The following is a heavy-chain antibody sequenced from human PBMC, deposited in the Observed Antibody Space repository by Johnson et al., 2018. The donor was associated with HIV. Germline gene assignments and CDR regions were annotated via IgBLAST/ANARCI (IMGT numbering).Heavy chain of an antibody. Sequence: VQLVESGGGVVRPGGSLRLSCAASGFTFDDNGMSWVRQAPGKGLEWVSVISGSGGSTYYADSVKGRFTISRDNSRNTLYLQINNLRAEDTAVYYCATHLNDYGDTLTDDAFDIWGQGTLVTVSS. V-gene: IGHV3-23*04. CDR1: GFTFDDNG. CDR3: ATHLNDYGDTLTDDAFDI. CDR2: ISGSGGST. D-gene: IGHD4-17*01. J-gene: IGHJ3*02.